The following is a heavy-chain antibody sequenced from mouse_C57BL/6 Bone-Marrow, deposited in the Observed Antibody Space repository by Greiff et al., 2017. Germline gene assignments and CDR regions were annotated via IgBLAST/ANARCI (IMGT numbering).Heavy chain of an antibody. V-gene: IGHV5-12*01. CDR1: GFTFSDYY. CDR2: ISNGGGST. CDR3: ARPVYYSNYSYWYFDV. J-gene: IGHJ1*03. D-gene: IGHD2-5*01. Sequence: EVKLMESGGGLVQPGGSLKLSCAASGFTFSDYYMYWVRQTPEKRLEWVAYISNGGGSTYYPDTVKGRFTISRDNAKNTLYLQMSRLKSEDTAMYYCARPVYYSNYSYWYFDVWGTGTTVTVSS.